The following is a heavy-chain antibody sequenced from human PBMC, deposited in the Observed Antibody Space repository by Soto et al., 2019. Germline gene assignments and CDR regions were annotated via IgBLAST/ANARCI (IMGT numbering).Heavy chain of an antibody. CDR2: INPNSGGT. V-gene: IGHV1-2*02. CDR1: GYTFTGYY. CDR3: ARGYALGYCSSTSCYSYFAY. Sequence: QVQLVQSGAEVKKPGASVKVSCKASGYTFTGYYMHWVRQAPGQGLEWMGWINPNSGGTNYAQKFQGRVTMTRDTSISTAYMELSRLRSDDTAVYYCARGYALGYCSSTSCYSYFAYWGEGTLVTVSS. D-gene: IGHD2-2*02. J-gene: IGHJ4*02.